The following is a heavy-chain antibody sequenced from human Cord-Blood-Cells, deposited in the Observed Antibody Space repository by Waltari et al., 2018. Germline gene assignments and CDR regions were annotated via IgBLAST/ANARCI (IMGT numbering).Heavy chain of an antibody. CDR2: IYSGGST. CDR3: ARERSGDAFDI. D-gene: IGHD3-3*01. J-gene: IGHJ3*02. Sequence: EVQLVESGGGLIQPGGSLRLSCAASGFTVGRNTRRWVRQAPGKGLEWVSVIYSGGSTYYADSVKGRFTISRDNSKNTLYLQMNSLRAEDTAVYYCARERSGDAFDIWGQGTMVTVSS. V-gene: IGHV3-53*01. CDR1: GFTVGRNT.